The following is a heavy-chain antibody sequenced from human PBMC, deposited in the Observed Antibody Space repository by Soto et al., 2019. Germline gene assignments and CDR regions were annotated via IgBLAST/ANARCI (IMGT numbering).Heavy chain of an antibody. D-gene: IGHD5-18*01. J-gene: IGHJ6*02. CDR3: ARLSVDTAMVNSGMHA. CDR2: IYPGDSDT. CDR1: GYSFTSYW. Sequence: GESLKISCKGSGYSFTSYWIGWVRQMPGKGLEWMGIIYPGDSDTRYSPSFQGQVTISADKSISTAYLQWSSLKASDTAMYYCARLSVDTAMVNSGMHAWGHGTTVTVSS. V-gene: IGHV5-51*01.